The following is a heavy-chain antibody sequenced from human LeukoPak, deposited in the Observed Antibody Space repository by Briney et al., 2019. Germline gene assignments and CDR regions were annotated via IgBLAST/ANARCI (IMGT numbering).Heavy chain of an antibody. CDR1: GFTVSSNY. Sequence: PGESLRLSCAASGFTVSSNYMSWVRQAPGKGLEWVSLIYSGGTTYYADSVKGRFTISRDNSKNTLYLQMNSLRAEDTAVYYCAKEAQGCSITSCYFDSWGQGTLVTVSS. D-gene: IGHD2-2*01. CDR2: IYSGGTT. CDR3: AKEAQGCSITSCYFDS. V-gene: IGHV3-53*01. J-gene: IGHJ4*02.